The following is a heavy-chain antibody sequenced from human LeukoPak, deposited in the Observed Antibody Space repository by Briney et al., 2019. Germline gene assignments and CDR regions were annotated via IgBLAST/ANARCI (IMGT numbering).Heavy chain of an antibody. Sequence: GGSLRLSCAASGFTFSDYYISWIRQAPGKGLDGVSYISSSGITIYYPDSVKGRFTISRDNAKNSLYLQMNSLRAEDTAVYYCARGPQASWFDPWGQGTLVTVSS. CDR3: ARGPQASWFDP. CDR1: GFTFSDYY. CDR2: ISSSGITI. V-gene: IGHV3-11*01. J-gene: IGHJ5*02.